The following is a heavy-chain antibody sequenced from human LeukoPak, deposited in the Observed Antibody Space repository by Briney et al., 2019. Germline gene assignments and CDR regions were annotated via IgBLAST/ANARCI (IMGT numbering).Heavy chain of an antibody. Sequence: GGSLRLSCAASGFDFSSNWMHWVRHAPGQGLVWVSRIKGDGISTNYADSVKGRFTISRDIAKNTLYLQMNSLRAEDTAVYFCATVKNAANALDYWGQGTLVTVSS. CDR3: ATVKNAANALDY. J-gene: IGHJ4*02. D-gene: IGHD6-13*01. CDR2: IKGDGIST. V-gene: IGHV3-74*01. CDR1: GFDFSSNW.